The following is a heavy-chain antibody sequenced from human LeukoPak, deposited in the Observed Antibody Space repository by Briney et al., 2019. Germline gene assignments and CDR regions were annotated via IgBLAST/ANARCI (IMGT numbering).Heavy chain of an antibody. CDR2: ISSRSSYI. J-gene: IGHJ4*02. V-gene: IGHV3-21*01. D-gene: IGHD6-19*01. Sequence: PGGSLRLSCAASGFTFSNAWMNWVRQAPGKGLEWVSSISSRSSYIYYADSVKGRFTISRDNAKNSLYLQMNSLRAENTAVYYCARDPLVVAGTSDYWGQGTLVTVSS. CDR3: ARDPLVVAGTSDY. CDR1: GFTFSNAW.